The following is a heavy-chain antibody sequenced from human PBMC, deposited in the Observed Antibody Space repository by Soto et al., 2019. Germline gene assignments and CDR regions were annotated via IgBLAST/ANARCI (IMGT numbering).Heavy chain of an antibody. CDR2: IYYSGST. Sequence: QLLESGPGLVKPSETLSLTCTVSGGSISSSSYYWGWIRQPPGKGLEWIGSIYYSGSTYYNPSLKSRVTISVDTSKNQFSLKLSSVTAADTAVYYCARHHSGYDYYYYYYMDVWGKGTTVTVSS. CDR1: GGSISSSSYY. D-gene: IGHD5-12*01. J-gene: IGHJ6*03. CDR3: ARHHSGYDYYYYYYMDV. V-gene: IGHV4-39*01.